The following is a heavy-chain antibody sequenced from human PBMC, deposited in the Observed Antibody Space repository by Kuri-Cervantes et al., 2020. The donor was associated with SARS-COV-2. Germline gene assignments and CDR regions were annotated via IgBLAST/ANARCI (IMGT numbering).Heavy chain of an antibody. D-gene: IGHD6-6*01. CDR1: GGTFSSYA. V-gene: IGHV1-69*13. J-gene: IGHJ4*02. CDR3: ARDAGDSIGNSSSGY. Sequence: SVKVSCKASGGTFSSYAISWVRQAPGQGLEWMGGIIPIFGTANYEQKFQGRVTITADESTSTAYMELSSLRSEDTAVYYCARDAGDSIGNSSSGYWGQGTLVTVSS. CDR2: IIPIFGTA.